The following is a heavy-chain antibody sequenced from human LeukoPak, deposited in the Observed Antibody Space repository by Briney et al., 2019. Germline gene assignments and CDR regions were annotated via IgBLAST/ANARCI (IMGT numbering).Heavy chain of an antibody. J-gene: IGHJ4*02. CDR1: GFTFSSYG. CDR2: IRYDGSNK. V-gene: IGHV3-30*02. CDR3: AKDVYRMVRGVSVYFDY. Sequence: PGGSLRLSCAASGFTFSSYGMHWVRQAPGKGLEWVAFIRYDGSNKYYADSVKGRFTISRDNSKNTLYLQMNSLRAEDTAVYYCAKDVYRMVRGVSVYFDYWGQGTLVTVSS. D-gene: IGHD3-10*01.